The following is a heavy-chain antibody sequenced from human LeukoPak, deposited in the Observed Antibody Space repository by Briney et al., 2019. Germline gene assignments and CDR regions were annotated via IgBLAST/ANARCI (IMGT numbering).Heavy chain of an antibody. CDR3: ARRSYGYSVSRY. CDR2: IYYSGST. CDR1: GGSISSYY. Sequence: SETLSLTCTVSGGSISSYYWSWIRQPPGKGLEWIGYIYYSGSTNYNPSLKSRVTISVDTSKNQFSLKLRSVTAADTAVYYCARRSYGYSVSRYWGQGTLVTVSS. J-gene: IGHJ4*02. V-gene: IGHV4-59*12. D-gene: IGHD5-18*01.